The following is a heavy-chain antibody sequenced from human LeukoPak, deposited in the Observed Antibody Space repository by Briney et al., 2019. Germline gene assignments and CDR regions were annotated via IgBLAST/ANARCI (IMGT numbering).Heavy chain of an antibody. J-gene: IGHJ4*02. CDR3: ARGTETDY. V-gene: IGHV3-30*03. D-gene: IGHD4-11*01. Sequence: GGSLRLSCAASGFTFSSYWMHWVRQAPGKGLEWVAVISYDGSNKYYADSVKGRFTISRDNSKNTLYLQMNSLRAEDTAVYYCARGTETDYWGQGTLVTVSS. CDR2: ISYDGSNK. CDR1: GFTFSSYW.